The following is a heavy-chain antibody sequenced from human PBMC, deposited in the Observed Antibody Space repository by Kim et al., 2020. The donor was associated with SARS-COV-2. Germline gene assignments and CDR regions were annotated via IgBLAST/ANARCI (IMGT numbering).Heavy chain of an antibody. V-gene: IGHV3-74*03. J-gene: IGHJ5*02. Sequence: GTSTTYADSVKGRFIISRDISKNTLNLQMNSLRVEDTAVYYCARSDWFDPWGQGTLVTVSS. CDR3: ARSDWFDP. D-gene: IGHD3-3*01. CDR2: GTST.